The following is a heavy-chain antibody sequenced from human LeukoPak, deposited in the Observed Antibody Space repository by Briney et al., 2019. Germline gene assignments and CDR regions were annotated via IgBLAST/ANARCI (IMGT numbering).Heavy chain of an antibody. CDR1: GGSISSYY. V-gene: IGHV4-59*01. CDR2: IYYSGST. Sequence: SETLSLTCTVSGGSISSYYWSWIRQPPGKGLEWIGYIYYSGSTNYNPSLKSRVTISVDTSTNQFSLKLSSVTAADTAVYYCARVGTFLNFDYWGQGTLVTVSS. J-gene: IGHJ4*02. D-gene: IGHD3-10*01. CDR3: ARVGTFLNFDY.